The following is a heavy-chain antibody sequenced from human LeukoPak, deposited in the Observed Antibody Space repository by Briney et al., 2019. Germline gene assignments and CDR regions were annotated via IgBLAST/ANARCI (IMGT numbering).Heavy chain of an antibody. CDR2: ISSSSSYI. J-gene: IGHJ4*02. CDR1: GFTFSSYS. Sequence: PGGSLRLSCAASGFTFSSYSMNWVRQAPGKGLEWVSSISSSSSYIYYADSVKGRFTISRDNAKNPLYLQMNSLRAEDTAVYYCAGDRPYGSGRERYFDYWGQGNLVTVSS. V-gene: IGHV3-21*01. D-gene: IGHD3-10*01. CDR3: AGDRPYGSGRERYFDY.